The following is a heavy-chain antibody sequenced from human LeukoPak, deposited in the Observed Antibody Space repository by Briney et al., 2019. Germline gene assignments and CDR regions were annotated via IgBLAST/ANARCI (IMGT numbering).Heavy chain of an antibody. CDR1: GFTFRTHS. CDR3: ARAALGLLDPFDY. CDR2: ISSSSKHL. V-gene: IGHV3-21*01. J-gene: IGHJ4*02. D-gene: IGHD3-3*01. Sequence: GGSLRLSCGASGFTFRTHSMTWVRQAPGKGLDWVSSISSSSKHLYYADSVKGRFTISRDNAKNSLYLQMNSLRAEDTAVYYCARAALGLLDPFDYWGQGTLVTVSS.